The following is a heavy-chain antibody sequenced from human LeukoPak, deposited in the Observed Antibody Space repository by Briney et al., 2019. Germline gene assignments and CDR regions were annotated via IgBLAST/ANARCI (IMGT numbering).Heavy chain of an antibody. V-gene: IGHV3-66*02. Sequence: GGSLRLSCAASGFTVSSNYMSWVRQAPGKGLEWVSVIYSGGSTYYADSVKGRFTISRDNSKNTLYLQMNSLRAEDTAVYYCARDGGVRDCSSTSCPPTYWGQGTLVTVSS. CDR3: ARDGGVRDCSSTSCPPTY. J-gene: IGHJ4*02. D-gene: IGHD2-2*01. CDR2: IYSGGST. CDR1: GFTVSSNY.